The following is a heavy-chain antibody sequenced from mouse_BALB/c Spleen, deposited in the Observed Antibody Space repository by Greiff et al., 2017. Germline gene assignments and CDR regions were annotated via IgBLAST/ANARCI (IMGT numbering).Heavy chain of an antibody. D-gene: IGHD3-1*01. Sequence: QVQLQQPGAELVKPGASVKLSCKASGYTFTSFYMYWVKQRPGQGLEWIGGINPSNGGTNFNEKFKSKATLTVDKSSSTAYMQLSSLTSEDSAVYYCTRQLGLRGFAYWGQGTLVTVSA. J-gene: IGHJ3*01. CDR3: TRQLGLRGFAY. CDR1: GYTFTSFY. V-gene: IGHV1S81*02. CDR2: INPSNGGT.